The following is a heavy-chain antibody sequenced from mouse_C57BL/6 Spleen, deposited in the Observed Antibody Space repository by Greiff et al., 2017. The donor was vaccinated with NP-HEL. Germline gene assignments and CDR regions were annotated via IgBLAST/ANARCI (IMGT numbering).Heavy chain of an antibody. CDR2: ISDGGSYT. V-gene: IGHV5-4*03. J-gene: IGHJ2*01. D-gene: IGHD2-3*01. Sequence: EVKLVESGGGLVKPGGSLKLSCAASGFTFSSYAMSWVRQTPEKRLEWVATISDGGSYTYYPDNVKGRFTITRDNAKNHLYLQMSHLKSEDTAMYYCARNASPDGYYPYYFDYWGQGTTLTVSS. CDR3: ARNASPDGYYPYYFDY. CDR1: GFTFSSYA.